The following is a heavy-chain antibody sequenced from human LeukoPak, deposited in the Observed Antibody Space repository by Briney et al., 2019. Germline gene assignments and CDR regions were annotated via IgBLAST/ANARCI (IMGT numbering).Heavy chain of an antibody. Sequence: PSETLSLTCAVYGGSFSGYYWSWIRQPPGKGLEWIGEINHSGSTNYNPSLKSRVTISVDTSKNQFSLKLSSVTAADTAVYYCARTAVAGTVGYFDYWGQGTLVTVSS. CDR3: ARTAVAGTVGYFDY. V-gene: IGHV4-34*01. CDR2: INHSGST. CDR1: GGSFSGYY. D-gene: IGHD6-19*01. J-gene: IGHJ4*02.